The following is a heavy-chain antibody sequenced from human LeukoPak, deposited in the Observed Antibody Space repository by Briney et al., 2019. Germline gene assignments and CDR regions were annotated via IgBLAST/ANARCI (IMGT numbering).Heavy chain of an antibody. V-gene: IGHV1-2*02. CDR1: GYTFTGYY. J-gene: IGHJ5*02. CDR3: ARVWAKGLNWFDP. Sequence: WASVKVTFKGSGYTFTGYYMHWVRQARGQGVEWMGWINTKSGGRNYAQKFQGRGSMTRDTDISKAYMELSRLRSDDTAVYYCARVWAKGLNWFDPWGQGTLVTVSS. D-gene: IGHD3-16*01. CDR2: INTKSGGR.